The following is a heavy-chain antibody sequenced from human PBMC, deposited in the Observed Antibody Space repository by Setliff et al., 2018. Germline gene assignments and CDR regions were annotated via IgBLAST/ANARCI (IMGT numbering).Heavy chain of an antibody. CDR2: IIPICGTA. Sequence: GASVKVSCKASGGTFSSYAISWVRQAPGQGLEWMGGIIPICGTANYVQKLQGRVTNTADESTSTAFMEPSSLKSEDAAVYYCSSVPLLGTFDYWGQGTLVTVSS. D-gene: IGHD7-27*01. V-gene: IGHV1-69*13. CDR1: GGTFSSYA. J-gene: IGHJ4*02. CDR3: SSVPLLGTFDY.